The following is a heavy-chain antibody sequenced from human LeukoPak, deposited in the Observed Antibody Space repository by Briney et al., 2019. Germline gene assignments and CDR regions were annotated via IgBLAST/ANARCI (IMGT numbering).Heavy chain of an antibody. V-gene: IGHV4-39*01. CDR3: ARRGISGSYDY. J-gene: IGHJ4*02. D-gene: IGHD3-10*01. CDR2: IDYSGTT. CDR1: GGSISISGYY. Sequence: SETLSLTCTVSGGSISISGYYWGWIRQPPGKGLEWIVSIDYSGTTYYNPSLKSRVTISVDTSKNQFSPKLTSVTAADTAVYYCARRGISGSYDYWGQGTLVTVSS.